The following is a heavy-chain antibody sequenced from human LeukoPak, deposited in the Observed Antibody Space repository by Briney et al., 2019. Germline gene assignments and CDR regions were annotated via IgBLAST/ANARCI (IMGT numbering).Heavy chain of an antibody. Sequence: SETLSLTCAVSDGSISSYSWSWVRQSPGKGLEWIGYISYRGNSNYNPSLKSRVTMSVDTSKKQFSLSLTSVTAADTAVYYCASGTYCWYFHYWGQGTLVTVSS. J-gene: IGHJ1*01. CDR2: ISYRGNS. CDR3: ASGTYCWYFHY. CDR1: DGSISSYS. D-gene: IGHD1-26*01. V-gene: IGHV4-59*08.